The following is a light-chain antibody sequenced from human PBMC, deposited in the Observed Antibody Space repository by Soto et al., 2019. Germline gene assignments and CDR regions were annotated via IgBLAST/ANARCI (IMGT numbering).Light chain of an antibody. J-gene: IGKJ2*03. CDR2: WAS. CDR3: QQYYTLPYS. V-gene: IGKV4-1*01. CDR1: QSVFHTSYNRNY. Sequence: DIVMTQSPDSLAVSLGERATINCKSSQSVFHTSYNRNYLAWYLQKPGQPPKVLMYWASTRESGVPDRFSGSGSGTDFTLTITSLQPEDVAVYYCQQYYTLPYSFGQGTKFEIK.